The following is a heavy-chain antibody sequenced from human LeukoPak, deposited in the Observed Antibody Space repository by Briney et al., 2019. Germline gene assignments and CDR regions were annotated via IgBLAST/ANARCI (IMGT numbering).Heavy chain of an antibody. J-gene: IGHJ6*02. CDR2: INNSGST. CDR1: GGSFSGYY. CDR3: ASTRKRHCSSTSCYTPNYYGMDV. V-gene: IGHV4-34*01. D-gene: IGHD2-2*02. Sequence: SETLSLTCAVYGGSFSGYYWSWIRQPPGKGLEWIGEINNSGSTNYNPSLKSRVTISVDTSKNQFSLKLSSVTAADTAVYYCASTRKRHCSSTSCYTPNYYGMDVWGQGTTVTVSS.